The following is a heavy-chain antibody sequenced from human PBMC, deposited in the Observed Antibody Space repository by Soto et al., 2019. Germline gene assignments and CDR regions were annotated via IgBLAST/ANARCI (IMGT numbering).Heavy chain of an antibody. Sequence: PSETLSLTCTVSGGSIGNYDWSWIRQPPGKGLERIGYIYNSGSTDYNPSLKSRVTISVDTSKNQFSLKLSSVTAADTAVYYCVRSHGGYWGQGTLVTVSS. CDR3: VRSHGGY. J-gene: IGHJ4*02. V-gene: IGHV4-59*08. CDR2: IYNSGST. CDR1: GGSIGNYD.